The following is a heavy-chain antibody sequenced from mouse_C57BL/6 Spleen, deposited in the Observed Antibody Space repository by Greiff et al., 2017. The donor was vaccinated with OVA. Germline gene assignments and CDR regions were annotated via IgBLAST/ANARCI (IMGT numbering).Heavy chain of an antibody. V-gene: IGHV1-76*01. CDR2: IYPGSGNT. CDR3: ARSVITGNFDY. J-gene: IGHJ2*01. Sequence: QVQLQQSGAELVRPGASVKLSCKASGYTFTDYYINWVKQRPGQGLEWIARIYPGSGNTYYNEKFKGKATLTAEKSSSTAYMQLSSLTSEDSAVYFCARSVITGNFDYWGQGTTLTVSS. D-gene: IGHD4-1*01. CDR1: GYTFTDYY.